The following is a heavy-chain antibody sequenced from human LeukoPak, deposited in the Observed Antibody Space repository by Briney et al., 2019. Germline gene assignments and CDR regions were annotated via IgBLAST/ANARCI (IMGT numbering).Heavy chain of an antibody. J-gene: IGHJ4*02. CDR3: ARHKYRVYFDY. V-gene: IGHV4-38-2*01. Sequence: SSETLSLTCAGSGYSISSGYYWGWIRQPPGKGLQWIASMYQSGSTYYNPSLKSRVTISLDTSKNQFSLKLSSVTAADTAVFYCARHKYRVYFDYWGLGTLVTVSS. D-gene: IGHD2-2*02. CDR1: GYSISSGYY. CDR2: MYQSGST.